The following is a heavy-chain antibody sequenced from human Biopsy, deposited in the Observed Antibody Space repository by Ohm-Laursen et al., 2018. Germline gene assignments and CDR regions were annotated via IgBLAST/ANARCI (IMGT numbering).Heavy chain of an antibody. D-gene: IGHD6-19*01. CDR1: GGSISSYH. V-gene: IGHV4-59*08. CDR2: VYYTGTT. CDR3: ARDTSGWPRTFDH. Sequence: SDTLSLTCTVSGGSISSYHWTWTRQPPGKGLEWLGYVYYTGTTNYNPSLERRVTMSLDSSKNLFSLRLTLVTAADTAVYYCARDTSGWPRTFDHWGQGTLVTVSS. J-gene: IGHJ4*02.